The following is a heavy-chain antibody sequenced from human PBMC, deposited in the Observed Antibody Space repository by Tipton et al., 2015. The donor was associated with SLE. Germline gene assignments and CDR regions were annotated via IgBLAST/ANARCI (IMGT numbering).Heavy chain of an antibody. V-gene: IGHV4-4*07. CDR1: NGSINYYH. J-gene: IGHJ4*02. CDR3: ARVPRAQCFSISCYDL. D-gene: IGHD2-2*01. Sequence: TLSLTCTVSNGSINYYHWSWIRQPPGKGLEWIGWIYSSGTTSHNPSLKSRVTLSIETSKNHFSLEVYSVTAADSAVYYCARVPRAQCFSISCYDLWGQGTQVTVSS. CDR2: IYSSGTT.